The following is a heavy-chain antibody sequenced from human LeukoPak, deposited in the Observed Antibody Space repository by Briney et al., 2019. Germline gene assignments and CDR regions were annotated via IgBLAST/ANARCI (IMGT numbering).Heavy chain of an antibody. Sequence: KPSETLSLTCTVSGGSISSGGYYWSWIRQHPGKGLEWIGYIYYSGSTYYNPSLKSRVTISVDTSKNQFSLKLSSVTAADTAVYYCARRDSELWSFDPWGQGTLVTVSS. CDR3: ARRDSELWSFDP. J-gene: IGHJ5*02. CDR2: IYYSGST. CDR1: GGSISSGGYY. V-gene: IGHV4-31*03. D-gene: IGHD3-16*01.